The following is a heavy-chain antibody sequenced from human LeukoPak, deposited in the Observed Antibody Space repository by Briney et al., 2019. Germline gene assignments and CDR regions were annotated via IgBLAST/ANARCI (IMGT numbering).Heavy chain of an antibody. CDR2: IYYSGST. V-gene: IGHV4-59*01. J-gene: IGHJ3*02. CDR1: GGSISSYY. Sequence: SETLSLTCTVSGGSISSYYWSWIRQPPGKGLEWIGYIYYSGSTNYNPSLKSRVTISVDTSKNQFSLKLSSVTAADTAVYYCARPTNPGSQSYAFDIWGQGTMVTVSS. D-gene: IGHD3-10*01. CDR3: ARPTNPGSQSYAFDI.